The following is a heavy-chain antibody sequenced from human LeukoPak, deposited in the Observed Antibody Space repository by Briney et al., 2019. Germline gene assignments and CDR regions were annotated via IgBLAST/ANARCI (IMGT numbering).Heavy chain of an antibody. CDR2: IYYSGST. CDR3: ARVGSSGYSYDGVDY. J-gene: IGHJ4*02. CDR1: GGSISSYY. D-gene: IGHD3-22*01. V-gene: IGHV4-59*01. Sequence: PSEILSLTCTVSGGSISSYYWSWIRQPPGKGLEWIGYIYYSGSTNYNPSLKSRVTISVDTSKNQFSLKLSSVTAADTAVYYCARVGSSGYSYDGVDYWGQGTLVTVSS.